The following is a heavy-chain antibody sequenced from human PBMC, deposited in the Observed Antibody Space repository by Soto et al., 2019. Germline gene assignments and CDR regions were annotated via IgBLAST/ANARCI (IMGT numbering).Heavy chain of an antibody. D-gene: IGHD5-18*01. J-gene: IGHJ6*02. CDR1: GGSVSSGSYY. Sequence: SETLSLTCTVPGGSVSSGSYYWSWIRQPPGKGLECIGYIYYSGSTNYNPSLKSRVTISVDTSKNQFSLKLSSVTAADTAVYYCARVPLEMVTIGYYYYYGMDVWGQGTTVTVSS. CDR3: ARVPLEMVTIGYYYYYGMDV. CDR2: IYYSGST. V-gene: IGHV4-61*01.